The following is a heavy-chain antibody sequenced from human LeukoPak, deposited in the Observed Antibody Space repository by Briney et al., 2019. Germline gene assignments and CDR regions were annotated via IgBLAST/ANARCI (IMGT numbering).Heavy chain of an antibody. V-gene: IGHV1-46*01. D-gene: IGHD1-26*01. CDR1: GYTFTSYY. Sequence: ASVKVSCKASGYTFTSYYMHRVRQAPGQGLEWMGIINPSGGSTSYAQKFQGRVTMTRDTSTSTVYMELSSLRSEDTAVYYCARGNRIVGATKDFDYWGQGTLVTVSS. J-gene: IGHJ4*02. CDR3: ARGNRIVGATKDFDY. CDR2: INPSGGST.